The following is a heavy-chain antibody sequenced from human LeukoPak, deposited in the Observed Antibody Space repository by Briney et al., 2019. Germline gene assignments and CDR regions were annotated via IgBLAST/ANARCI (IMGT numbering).Heavy chain of an antibody. CDR2: SNSDGSDI. CDR3: VRNLVGAASL. Sequence: PGGSLRLSCAASGFTFSSYSMNWVRQAPGKGLVWVSRSNSDGSDITYADSVKGRFTISRDNAKKTLYLEMNSVRAEDTAVYYCVRNLVGAASLWGQGTLVTVSS. D-gene: IGHD1-26*01. V-gene: IGHV3-74*01. J-gene: IGHJ4*02. CDR1: GFTFSSYS.